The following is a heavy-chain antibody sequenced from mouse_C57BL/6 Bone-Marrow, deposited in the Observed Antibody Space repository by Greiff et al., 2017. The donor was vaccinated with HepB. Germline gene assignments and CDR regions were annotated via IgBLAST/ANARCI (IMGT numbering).Heavy chain of an antibody. V-gene: IGHV1-54*01. J-gene: IGHJ2*01. Sequence: QVQLQQSGAELVRPGTSVKVSCKASGYAFTNYLIEWVKQRPGQGLEWIGVINPGSGGTNYNEKFKGKATLTADKSSSTAYMQLSSLTSEDAAVYFCARERLGRTDYWGQGTTLTVSS. CDR2: INPGSGGT. CDR3: ARERLGRTDY. CDR1: GYAFTNYL. D-gene: IGHD4-1*01.